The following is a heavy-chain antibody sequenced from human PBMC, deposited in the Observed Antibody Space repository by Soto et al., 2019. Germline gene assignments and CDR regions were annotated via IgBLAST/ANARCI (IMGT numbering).Heavy chain of an antibody. Sequence: QVQLVESGGGVVQPGRSLRLSCAASGFTFSSYGMHWVRQAPGKGLEWVAVIWYDGSNKYYADSVKGRFTISRDNSKNTLYLQRNSLRAEDTAVYYGARERESYGDYEGVDYWGQGTLVTVSS. CDR2: IWYDGSNK. CDR3: ARERESYGDYEGVDY. V-gene: IGHV3-33*01. D-gene: IGHD4-17*01. CDR1: GFTFSSYG. J-gene: IGHJ4*02.